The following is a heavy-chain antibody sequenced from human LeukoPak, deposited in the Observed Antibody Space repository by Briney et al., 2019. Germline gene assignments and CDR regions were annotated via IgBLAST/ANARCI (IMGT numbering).Heavy chain of an antibody. Sequence: GGSRRLSCAASGFTFSNYWMHWVRQVPGKGPEWVSHINGDGSDTGYADSVKGRFTISRDNRKNTVYLQMNSLRVEDTAVYYCARDQLSYCDGDCPWGQGTLVTVSS. CDR1: GFTFSNYW. V-gene: IGHV3-74*01. D-gene: IGHD2-21*02. CDR2: INGDGSDT. CDR3: ARDQLSYCDGDCP. J-gene: IGHJ5*02.